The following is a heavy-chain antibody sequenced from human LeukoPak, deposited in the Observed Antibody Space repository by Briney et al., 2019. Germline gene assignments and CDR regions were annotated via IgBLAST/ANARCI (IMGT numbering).Heavy chain of an antibody. CDR3: ARDGGFDYGDYLAY. CDR1: GFTVSSNY. D-gene: IGHD4-17*01. Sequence: GGSLRLSCAASGFTVSSNYMSCVRQPPGKGLEWVSVVYRGGDTYYADSVKGRFTISRDNSKNILYLQMNSLRAEDTAVYYCARDGGFDYGDYLAYWGLGTLVTVSS. V-gene: IGHV3-53*01. J-gene: IGHJ4*02. CDR2: VYRGGDT.